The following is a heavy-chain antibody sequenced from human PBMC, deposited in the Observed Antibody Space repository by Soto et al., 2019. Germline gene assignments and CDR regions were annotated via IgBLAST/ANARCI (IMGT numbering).Heavy chain of an antibody. CDR1: GGYINNNDYY. J-gene: IGHJ2*01. CDR2: VYYSGSS. D-gene: IGHD3-22*01. V-gene: IGHV4-30-4*01. CDR3: ARMSYFYDKWYFDL. Sequence: QLQESGPGLVKPSQTLSLTCSVSGGYINNNDYYWSWIRQTPGKGLEWIGYVYYSGSSDYIPSLKSRLSMSIDKSKNQFHLKLNSVTAADTAAYYCARMSYFYDKWYFDLWGRGTLVTVSS.